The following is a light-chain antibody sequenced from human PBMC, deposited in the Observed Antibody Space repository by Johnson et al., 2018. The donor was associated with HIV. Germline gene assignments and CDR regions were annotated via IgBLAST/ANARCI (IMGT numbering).Light chain of an antibody. CDR2: DNN. CDR1: TSNIGNNY. Sequence: QSVLTQPPSVSAAPGQKVTISCSGSTSNIGNNYVSWYQHLPRTVPKLLIYDNNKRPSGIPDRFSGSKYGTSATLGITGLQTGDEADYYCGTWDSSLSTFYVFGTGTKVTVL. CDR3: GTWDSSLSTFYV. V-gene: IGLV1-51*01. J-gene: IGLJ1*01.